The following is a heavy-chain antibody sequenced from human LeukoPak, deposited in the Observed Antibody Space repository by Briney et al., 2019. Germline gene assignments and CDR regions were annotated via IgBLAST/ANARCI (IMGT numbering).Heavy chain of an antibody. Sequence: GGSLRLSCAASGFTFSSYSMDWVRQAPGKGLGWVSYISSSSSTIYYADSVKGRFPISRDNTKNSLYLQMNSLRDEDTAVYYCARALSIAAHNFDYWGQGTLVTVSS. CDR3: ARALSIAAHNFDY. CDR1: GFTFSSYS. J-gene: IGHJ4*02. CDR2: ISSSSSTI. V-gene: IGHV3-48*02. D-gene: IGHD6-6*01.